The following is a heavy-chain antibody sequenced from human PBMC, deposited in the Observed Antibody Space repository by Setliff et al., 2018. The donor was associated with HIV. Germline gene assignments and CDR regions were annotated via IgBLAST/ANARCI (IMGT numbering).Heavy chain of an antibody. Sequence: PGGSLRLSCAASRFTLSSYWMSWARQAPGKGLEWVANIKEDGSEKYYVDSVKGRFTISRDNAKNSLYLQMNSLRAEDTAVYYCAKELGFWSGYSGPPLAYWGQGTLVTVSS. CDR3: AKELGFWSGYSGPPLAY. J-gene: IGHJ4*02. D-gene: IGHD3-3*01. V-gene: IGHV3-7*01. CDR1: RFTLSSYW. CDR2: IKEDGSEK.